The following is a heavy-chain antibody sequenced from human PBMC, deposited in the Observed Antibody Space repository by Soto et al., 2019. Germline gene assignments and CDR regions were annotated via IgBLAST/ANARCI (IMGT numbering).Heavy chain of an antibody. D-gene: IGHD2-2*02. CDR3: ATRDYTASPY. Sequence: QVHLQESGPGLVKPSGTLSLTCAVSGASISDCDWWSWVRQPPGKGLEWIGEIHHSGATNHNSSVKRRVTISLDKSKNHLSRQLNSVTAADTAVYDGATRDYTASPYWGQGILGTVSS. CDR2: IHHSGAT. V-gene: IGHV4-4*02. J-gene: IGHJ4*02. CDR1: GASISDCDW.